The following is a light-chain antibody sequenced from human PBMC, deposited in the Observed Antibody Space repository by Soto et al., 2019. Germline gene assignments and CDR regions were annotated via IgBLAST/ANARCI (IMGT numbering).Light chain of an antibody. Sequence: DIVMTQSPLSLPVTPGEPASISCRSSQSLLHSNGYNYLDWYLQKPGQSPQLLIYLGSNRASGVPDRFSGIGSGTDFTLRISRVETEDVGFYYCMQTLQTPGTFGQGTNVEIK. J-gene: IGKJ1*01. CDR3: MQTLQTPGT. CDR1: QSLLHSNGYNY. V-gene: IGKV2-28*01. CDR2: LGS.